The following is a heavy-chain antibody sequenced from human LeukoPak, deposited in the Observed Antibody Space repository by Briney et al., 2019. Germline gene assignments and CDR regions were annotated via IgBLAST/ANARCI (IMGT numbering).Heavy chain of an antibody. CDR3: ARDLLRYFDWSGTNDAFDI. D-gene: IGHD3-9*01. V-gene: IGHV3-21*01. Sequence: GGSLRLSCAASGFTLSSYSMNWVRQAPGKGLEWVSSISSSSSYIYYADSVKGRFTISRDNAKNSLCLQMNSLRAEDTAVYYCARDLLRYFDWSGTNDAFDIWGQGTMVTVSS. J-gene: IGHJ3*02. CDR2: ISSSSSYI. CDR1: GFTLSSYS.